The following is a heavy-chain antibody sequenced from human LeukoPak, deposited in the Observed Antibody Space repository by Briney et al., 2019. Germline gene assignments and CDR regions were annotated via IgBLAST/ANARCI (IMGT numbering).Heavy chain of an antibody. CDR1: GYIFSNYG. D-gene: IGHD6-13*01. CDR3: VRDRYWVAGTGWFDA. J-gene: IGHJ5*02. V-gene: IGHV1-18*01. Sequence: GASVKVSCKASGYIFSNYGISWVRQAPGQGLEWVGWISAHNGNTNYAQKFQGRVSMTTHTSTTTAHMELRTLRSDDTAVYYCVRDRYWVAGTGWFDAWGQGTLVTVSS. CDR2: ISAHNGNT.